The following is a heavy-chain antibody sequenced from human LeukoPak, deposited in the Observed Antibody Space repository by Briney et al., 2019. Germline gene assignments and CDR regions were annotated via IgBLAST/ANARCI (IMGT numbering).Heavy chain of an antibody. J-gene: IGHJ6*03. CDR1: GYSFTDYW. CDR2: IYPLDSHT. CDR3: TRVDFYYYYMDF. Sequence: GESLKISCKASGYSFTDYWIGCVRQMPGKGLEGRGIIYPLDSHTIYSPSVQGQVTVSADKSITTAYLQWSSLKASDTAIYYCTRVDFYYYYMDFWGKGTTVSVSS. V-gene: IGHV5-51*01.